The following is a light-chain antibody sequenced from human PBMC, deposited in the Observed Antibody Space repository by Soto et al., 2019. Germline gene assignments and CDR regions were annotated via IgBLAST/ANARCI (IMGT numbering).Light chain of an antibody. Sequence: QAVVTQEPSLTVSPGGTVTLTFGSITGTVTTGHAPYWFQQKPGQAPRTLIFETTNRHSWTPARFSGSLLGGKAALTLSGAQPEDEAEYYCLLSHSGARVFGGGTKLTLL. CDR1: TGTVTTGHA. CDR2: ETT. CDR3: LLSHSGARV. V-gene: IGLV7-46*01. J-gene: IGLJ2*01.